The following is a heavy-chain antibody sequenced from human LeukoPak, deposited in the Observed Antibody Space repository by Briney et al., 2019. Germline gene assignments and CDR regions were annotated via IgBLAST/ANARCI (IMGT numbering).Heavy chain of an antibody. Sequence: PGGSLRLSCSASGFTFDDYPMHWVRQAPGKGLEWVSGISWNSGSIGYADSVKGRFTISRDNAKNSLYLQMNSLRAEDTALYYCAKDRVYYYGSGSYGFDYWGQGTLVTVSS. CDR3: AKDRVYYYGSGSYGFDY. CDR1: GFTFDDYP. J-gene: IGHJ4*02. D-gene: IGHD3-10*01. V-gene: IGHV3-9*01. CDR2: ISWNSGSI.